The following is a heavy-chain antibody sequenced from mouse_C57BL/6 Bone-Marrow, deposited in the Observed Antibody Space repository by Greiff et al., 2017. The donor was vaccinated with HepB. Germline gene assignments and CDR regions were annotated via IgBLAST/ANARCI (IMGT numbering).Heavy chain of an antibody. V-gene: IGHV14-4*01. CDR3: TTGRLRRYFDV. D-gene: IGHD2-2*01. CDR2: IDPENGDT. J-gene: IGHJ1*03. CDR1: GFNIKDDY. Sequence: VQLKQSGAELVRPGASVKLSCTASGFNIKDDYMHWVKQRPEQGLEWIGWIDPENGDTEYASKFQGKATITADTSSNTAYLQLSSLTSEDTAVYYCTTGRLRRYFDVWGTGTTVTVSS.